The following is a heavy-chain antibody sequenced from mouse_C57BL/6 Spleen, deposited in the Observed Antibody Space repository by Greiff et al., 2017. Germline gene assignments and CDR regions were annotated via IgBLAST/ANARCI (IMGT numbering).Heavy chain of an antibody. Sequence: QVQLQQPGAELVRPGSSVKLSCKASGYTFTSYWMDWVKQRPGQGLEWIGNIYPSDSETHYNQKFKDKATLTVDKSSSTAYMQRSSLTSEDSAVYYCAMGWLRGCFDVWGTGTTVTVSA. CDR1: GYTFTSYW. J-gene: IGHJ1*03. D-gene: IGHD2-3*01. V-gene: IGHV1-61*01. CDR2: IYPSDSET. CDR3: AMGWLRGCFDV.